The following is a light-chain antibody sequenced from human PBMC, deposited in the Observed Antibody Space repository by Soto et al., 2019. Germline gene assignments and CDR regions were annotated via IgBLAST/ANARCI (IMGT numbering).Light chain of an antibody. CDR1: QSVSNNY. CDR3: QQYGSSGT. J-gene: IGKJ1*01. CDR2: GAS. V-gene: IGKV3-20*01. Sequence: NVLTQSPGTLSLSSGGRTTLSFRASQSVSNNYLAWYQQKPGQAPRLLIYGASNRATGIPDRFSGSGSGTDFTLTISRLEPEDFAVYYCQQYGSSGTFGQGTKVDIK.